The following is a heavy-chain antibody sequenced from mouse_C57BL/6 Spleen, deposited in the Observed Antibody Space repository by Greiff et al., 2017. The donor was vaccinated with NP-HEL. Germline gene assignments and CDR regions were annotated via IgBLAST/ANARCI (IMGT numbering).Heavy chain of an antibody. V-gene: IGHV1-69*01. CDR2: IDPSDSYT. CDR3: ARRGYGSSFYAMDD. CDR1: GYTFTSYW. J-gene: IGHJ4*01. D-gene: IGHD1-1*01. Sequence: VQLQQPGAELVMPGASVKLSCKASGYTFTSYWMHWVKQRPGQGLEWIGEIDPSDSYTNYNQKFKGKSTLTVDKSSSTAYMQLSSLTSEDSAVYYCARRGYGSSFYAMDDWGQGTSVTVSS.